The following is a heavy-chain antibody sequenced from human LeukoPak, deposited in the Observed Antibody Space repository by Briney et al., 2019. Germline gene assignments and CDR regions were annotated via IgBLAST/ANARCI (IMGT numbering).Heavy chain of an antibody. CDR3: ARDTTVAAGMQY. Sequence: SETLSLTCTVSGGSISTFSWSWIRQFPGKGLEWIGSIYIKSTNYNPSLKSRVAISVDTSKNQFSLRLDSVTTADTAVYYCARDTTVAAGMQYWGQGNLVTVSS. CDR2: IYIKST. CDR1: GGSISTFS. J-gene: IGHJ4*02. D-gene: IGHD6-19*01. V-gene: IGHV4-59*01.